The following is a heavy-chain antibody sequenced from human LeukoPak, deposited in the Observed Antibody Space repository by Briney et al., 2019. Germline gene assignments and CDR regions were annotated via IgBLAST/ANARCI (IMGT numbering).Heavy chain of an antibody. CDR3: TRDGRDSSGWYDY. J-gene: IGHJ4*02. CDR1: GFTFGDYA. Sequence: GGSLRLSCTASGFTFGDYAMSWVRQAPGKGLEWVGFIRSKAYGGTTEYAASVKGRFTISRDDSKSIAYLQMNSLKTEDTAVYYCTRDGRDSSGWYDYWGQGTLVTVSS. D-gene: IGHD6-19*01. CDR2: IRSKAYGGTT. V-gene: IGHV3-49*04.